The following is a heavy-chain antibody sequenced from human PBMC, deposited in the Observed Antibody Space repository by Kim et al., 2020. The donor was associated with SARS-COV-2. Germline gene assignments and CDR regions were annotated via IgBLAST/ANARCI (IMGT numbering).Heavy chain of an antibody. D-gene: IGHD3-22*01. CDR3: ARGIFGKALLYYDRDY. J-gene: IGHJ4*02. V-gene: IGHV3-64*01. Sequence: SVKGRFTISRDTSKNTMYLQMGSLRAEDMAVYYCARGIFGKALLYYDRDYWGQGTLVTVSS.